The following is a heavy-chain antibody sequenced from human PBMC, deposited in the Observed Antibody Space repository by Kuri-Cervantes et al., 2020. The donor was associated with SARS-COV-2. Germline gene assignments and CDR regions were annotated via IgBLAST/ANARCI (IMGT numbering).Heavy chain of an antibody. V-gene: IGHV1-69*05. CDR3: ARDSLMGSSSWEPPFDY. Sequence: SVKVSCKASGGTFSSYAISWVRQAPGQGLEWMGGIIPIFGTANYAQKFQGRVTMTRDTSTSTVYMELSSLRSEDTAVYYCARDSLMGSSSWEPPFDYWGQGTLVTVSS. CDR1: GGTFSSYA. J-gene: IGHJ4*02. CDR2: IIPIFGTA. D-gene: IGHD6-13*01.